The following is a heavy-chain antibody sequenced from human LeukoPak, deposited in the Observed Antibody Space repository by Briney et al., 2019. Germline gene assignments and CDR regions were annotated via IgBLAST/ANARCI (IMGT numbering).Heavy chain of an antibody. J-gene: IGHJ2*01. D-gene: IGHD5-18*01. CDR3: ARGSIQQHYWYFDL. CDR1: GGSISSYS. CDR2: IYYSGST. V-gene: IGHV4-59*01. Sequence: SETLSLTCTVSGGSISSYSWSWIRQPPGKGLEWIGYIYYSGSTNYNPSLKSRVTISVDTSKNQFSLKLSSVTAADTAVYYCARGSIQQHYWYFDLWGRGTLVTVSS.